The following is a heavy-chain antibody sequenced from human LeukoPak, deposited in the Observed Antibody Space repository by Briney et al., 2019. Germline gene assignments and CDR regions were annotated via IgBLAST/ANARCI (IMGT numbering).Heavy chain of an antibody. Sequence: GGSLRLSCAASGFTFSSYAMSWVRQAPGKRLEWVSAISGSGGSTYYADSVKGRFTISRDNSKNTLYLQMNSLRAKDTAVYYCATMITFGGVIVMDYWGQGTLVTVSS. D-gene: IGHD3-16*02. V-gene: IGHV3-23*01. CDR1: GFTFSSYA. CDR2: ISGSGGST. CDR3: ATMITFGGVIVMDY. J-gene: IGHJ4*02.